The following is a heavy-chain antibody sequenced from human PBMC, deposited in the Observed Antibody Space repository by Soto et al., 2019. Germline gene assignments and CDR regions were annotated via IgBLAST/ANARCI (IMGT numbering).Heavy chain of an antibody. J-gene: IGHJ5*02. D-gene: IGHD3-22*01. CDR2: VLPIFERS. Sequence: QVQLVQSGAEVKRPGSSVKISCRASGGPRTGFSFSWVRQAPGQGLEWVGGVLPIFERSNYAPGFQGRVTITADESTDIAYMELATLSVEDTAMYYCVSGSYDSGWATWGQGTLMTVSS. CDR1: GGPRTGFS. CDR3: VSGSYDSGWAT. V-gene: IGHV1-69*01.